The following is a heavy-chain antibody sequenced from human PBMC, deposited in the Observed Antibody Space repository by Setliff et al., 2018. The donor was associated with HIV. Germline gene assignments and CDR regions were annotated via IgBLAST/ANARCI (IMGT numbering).Heavy chain of an antibody. CDR1: GYTFTRYS. V-gene: IGHV3-21*04. J-gene: IGHJ4*02. CDR3: SKEKFTFTVVRGVIDS. D-gene: IGHD3-10*01. Sequence: SCKASGYTFTRYSMNWVRQAPGRGLEWVSSISIGSGAAIYYAESVQGRFTVSRDKSKNTLYLQMNSLRAEDTAFYYCSKEKFTFTVVRGVIDSWGQGTLVTVSS. CDR2: ISIGSGAAI.